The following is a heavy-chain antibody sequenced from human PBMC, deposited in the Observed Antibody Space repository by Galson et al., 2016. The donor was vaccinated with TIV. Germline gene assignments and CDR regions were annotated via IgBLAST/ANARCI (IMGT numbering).Heavy chain of an antibody. Sequence: CAISGDSVSSNSAAWNWLRQSPSRGLEWLGRTFYRSKWYNDYAPSVKSRITINPDTSKNQFSLQLNSVTPEETAVYYCARATPSVFGIIMTLDSWGQGTLVTVSS. V-gene: IGHV6-1*01. CDR2: TFYRSKWYN. D-gene: IGHD3-16*01. CDR3: ARATPSVFGIIMTLDS. CDR1: GDSVSSNSAA. J-gene: IGHJ4*02.